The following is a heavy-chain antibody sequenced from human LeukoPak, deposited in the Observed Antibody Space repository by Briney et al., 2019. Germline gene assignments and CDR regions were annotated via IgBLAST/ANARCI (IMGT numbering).Heavy chain of an antibody. D-gene: IGHD2-2*01. CDR3: ATFSTGPAFHI. CDR2: IKEDGSEK. Sequence: GGSLRLSCAASGVTFSSAWMSWVRQAPGKGLEWVANIKEDGSEKHYVDSVKGRFTISRDNAKNSLYLQMNSLRAEDTAVYYCATFSTGPAFHIWGQGTMVTVSS. V-gene: IGHV3-7*01. CDR1: GVTFSSAW. J-gene: IGHJ3*02.